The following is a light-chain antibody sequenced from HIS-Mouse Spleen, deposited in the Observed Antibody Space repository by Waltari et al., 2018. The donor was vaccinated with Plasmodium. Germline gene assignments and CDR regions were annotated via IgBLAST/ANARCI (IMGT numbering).Light chain of an antibody. J-gene: IGKJ2*01. CDR2: AAS. V-gene: IGKV1-8*01. CDR3: QQYYSYPYT. Sequence: AIRMTQSPSSFSASTGARVTITCRTSQGISSYLALYQKKPGKAPKLLIYAASTLQRGVPSRFSGSGSGTDFTLTISCLQSEDFATYYCQQYYSYPYTFGQGTKLEIK. CDR1: QGISSY.